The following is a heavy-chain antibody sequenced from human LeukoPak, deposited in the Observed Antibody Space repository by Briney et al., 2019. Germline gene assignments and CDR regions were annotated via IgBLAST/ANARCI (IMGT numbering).Heavy chain of an antibody. Sequence: GGSLRLSCAASGFTFSTYWMHWVRQAPGKGLVSVSRISSHGIITDYADSVKGRFTISTDNSENTLYLQLNSLRAEDTAVYYCARARSGYGDYWGQGTLVTVSS. D-gene: IGHD2-2*03. CDR2: ISSHGIIT. CDR1: GFTFSTYW. V-gene: IGHV3-74*01. CDR3: ARARSGYGDY. J-gene: IGHJ4*02.